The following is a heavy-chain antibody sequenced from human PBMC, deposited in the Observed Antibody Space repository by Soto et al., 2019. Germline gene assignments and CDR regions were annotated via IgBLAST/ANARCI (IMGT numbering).Heavy chain of an antibody. CDR1: GGTNSSYT. J-gene: IGHJ4*02. Sequence: ASVKGSCNAAGGTNSSYTISCVRQAPGQGLEWMGWISAYNGNTKYAQKFQGRVIMTTDTSTSTAYMELRSLRSDDTAVYYCAKNGGDYGDDYWGQGTLVTVSS. D-gene: IGHD4-17*01. CDR3: AKNGGDYGDDY. CDR2: ISAYNGNT. V-gene: IGHV1-18*01.